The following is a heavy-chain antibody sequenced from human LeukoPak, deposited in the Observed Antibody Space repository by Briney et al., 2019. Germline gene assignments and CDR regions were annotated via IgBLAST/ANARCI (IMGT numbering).Heavy chain of an antibody. Sequence: GASVKVSCKASGYTFTGYYMHWVRQAPGQGLEWMGGIIPIFGTANYAQKFQGRVTITADESTSTAYMELSSLRSEDTAVYYCASGYSYGSLYYYMDVWGKGTTVTISS. D-gene: IGHD5-18*01. J-gene: IGHJ6*03. V-gene: IGHV1-69*13. CDR2: IIPIFGTA. CDR1: GYTFTGYY. CDR3: ASGYSYGSLYYYMDV.